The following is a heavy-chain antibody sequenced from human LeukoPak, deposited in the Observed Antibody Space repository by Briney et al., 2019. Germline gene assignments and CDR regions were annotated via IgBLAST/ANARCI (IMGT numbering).Heavy chain of an antibody. CDR2: ISWSSDNI. CDR1: GFNFEDYA. J-gene: IGHJ4*02. CDR3: AKVPGYSSSWHFDY. D-gene: IGHD6-13*01. V-gene: IGHV3-9*01. Sequence: HAGGSLRLSCVASGFNFEDYAMHWVRQRPGKGLEWVSGISWSSDNIGYADSVKGRFTISRDNAKNSLYLQMNTLRAEDTAVYYCAKVPGYSSSWHFDYWGQGTLVTVSS.